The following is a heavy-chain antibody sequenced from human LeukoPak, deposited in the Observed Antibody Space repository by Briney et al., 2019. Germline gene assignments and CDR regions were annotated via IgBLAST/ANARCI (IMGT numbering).Heavy chain of an antibody. D-gene: IGHD3-3*01. Sequence: GGSLRLSCAASGFTFSSYWMSWVRQAPGKGLEWVANIKQDGSEKYYVDSVKGRFTISRDNAKNSLYLQMNSLRAEDTAVYYCARCMYYDFWSGYYTGFGYWGQGTLVTVSS. CDR1: GFTFSSYW. CDR2: IKQDGSEK. CDR3: ARCMYYDFWSGYYTGFGY. V-gene: IGHV3-7*01. J-gene: IGHJ4*02.